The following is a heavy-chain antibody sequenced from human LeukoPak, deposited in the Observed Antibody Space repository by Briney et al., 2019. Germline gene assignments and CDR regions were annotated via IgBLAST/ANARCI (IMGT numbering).Heavy chain of an antibody. D-gene: IGHD5-18*01. J-gene: IGHJ4*02. Sequence: PSQTLSLTCTVSGGSISSGDYYWSWIRQPPGKGLEWIGYIYYSGSTYYNPSLKSRVTISVDTSKNQFSLKLNSVTATDTAVYYCARNTAGYSSFDYWGQGTLVTVSS. V-gene: IGHV4-30-4*01. CDR3: ARNTAGYSSFDY. CDR2: IYYSGST. CDR1: GGSISSGDYY.